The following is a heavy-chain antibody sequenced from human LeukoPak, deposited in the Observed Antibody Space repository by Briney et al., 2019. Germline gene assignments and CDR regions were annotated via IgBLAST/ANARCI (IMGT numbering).Heavy chain of an antibody. CDR1: GFTFDNYA. J-gene: IGHJ4*02. D-gene: IGHD6-19*01. CDR2: ISGDGGST. Sequence: GSLRLSCAAPGFTFDNYAIRWVRQAPGKGLEWVSLISGDGGSTFYADSVRGRFTISRDNTRKSLSLQMSSLRSEDTALYYCARESETSGWYDYWGQGTLVTVSS. CDR3: ARESETSGWYDY. V-gene: IGHV3-43*02.